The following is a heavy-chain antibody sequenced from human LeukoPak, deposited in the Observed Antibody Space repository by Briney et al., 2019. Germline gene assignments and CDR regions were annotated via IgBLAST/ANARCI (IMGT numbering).Heavy chain of an antibody. CDR3: AKDIGYSNNYYYMDV. V-gene: IGHV3-30*02. D-gene: IGHD4-11*01. J-gene: IGHJ6*03. CDR2: IRNDGSNR. Sequence: LRLSCAASGFTFSSYGMHWVRQAPGKGLEWVAFIRNDGSNRYYADSMKGRFTISRDNSKNTLYLQMNSLRAEDTAVYYCAKDIGYSNNYYYMDVWGRGTTVTVSS. CDR1: GFTFSSYG.